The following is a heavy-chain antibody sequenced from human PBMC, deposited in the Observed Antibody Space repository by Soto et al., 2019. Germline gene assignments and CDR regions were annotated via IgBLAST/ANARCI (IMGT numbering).Heavy chain of an antibody. J-gene: IGHJ5*02. V-gene: IGHV1-18*01. CDR3: ARESGGLDP. CDR1: GYTFTSYG. Sequence: EASVKVSCKASGYTFTSYGISWVRQAPGQGLEWMGWISAHNGNTKYAQKFQGRVTMTTDTSTNTAYMELGSLRSDDTALYYCARESGGLDPWGQGTLVTVSS. CDR2: ISAHNGNT.